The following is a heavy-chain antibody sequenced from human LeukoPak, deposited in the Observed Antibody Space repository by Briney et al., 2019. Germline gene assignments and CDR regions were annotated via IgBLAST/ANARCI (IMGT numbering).Heavy chain of an antibody. J-gene: IGHJ4*02. V-gene: IGHV3-30-3*01. CDR1: GFTFSSYA. CDR2: ISYDGSNK. CDR3: ARAGSVAAAGLDY. D-gene: IGHD6-13*01. Sequence: GRSLRLSCAASGFTFSSYAMHWVRQAPGKGLEWVAVISYDGSNKYYADSVKGRFTISRDNSKNTLYLQMNSLRAEDTAVYYCARAGSVAAAGLDYWGQGTLVTVSS.